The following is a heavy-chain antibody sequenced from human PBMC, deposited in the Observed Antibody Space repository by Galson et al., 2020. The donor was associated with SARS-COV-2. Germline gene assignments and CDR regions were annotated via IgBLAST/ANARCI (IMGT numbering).Heavy chain of an antibody. D-gene: IGHD3-16*02. V-gene: IGHV3-43D*03. CDR1: GFTHDDYA. CDR2: IRWDGGNN. CDR3: AKGREAMAMITCGGVIGPLDS. Sequence: GESLKISCAASGFTHDDYAMHWVRPAPGKGLEWVSLIRWDGGNNYHAHPVKGRFNISRDNRKNSLYLQMNSLRAEDTAVYYCAKGREAMAMITCGGVIGPLDSGGQGTLVPVSS. J-gene: IGHJ4*02.